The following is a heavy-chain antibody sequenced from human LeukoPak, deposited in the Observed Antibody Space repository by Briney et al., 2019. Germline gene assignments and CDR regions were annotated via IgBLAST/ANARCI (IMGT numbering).Heavy chain of an antibody. CDR1: RFTFSSYS. V-gene: IGHV3-21*04. CDR2: VSSSSSYI. J-gene: IGHJ6*03. CDR3: AKGAARRRFYYYMDV. Sequence: PGGSLRLSCAASRFTFSSYSMNWVRQAPGKGLEWVSSVSSSSSYIYYADSVKGRFTISRDNAKNSLYLQMNSLRTDDMALYYCAKGAARRRFYYYMDVWGKGTTVTVSS. D-gene: IGHD6-6*01.